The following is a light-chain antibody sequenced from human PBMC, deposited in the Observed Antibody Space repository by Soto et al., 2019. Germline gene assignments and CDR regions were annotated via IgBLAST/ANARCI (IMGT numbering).Light chain of an antibody. J-gene: IGKJ1*01. V-gene: IGKV3-15*01. Sequence: EIVMTQSPATLSISPGERATLSCRASQSVSNNLAWYQQKPDQAPRLLIYGASTRATGIPARFSGSGSGTEFTLTISGLQSEDFAVYYCQHYNNWPPWTFGQGTRVEIK. CDR3: QHYNNWPPWT. CDR1: QSVSNN. CDR2: GAS.